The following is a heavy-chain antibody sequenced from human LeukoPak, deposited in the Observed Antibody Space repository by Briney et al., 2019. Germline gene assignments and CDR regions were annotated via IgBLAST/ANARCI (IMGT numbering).Heavy chain of an antibody. Sequence: PARSLRLSCSASGFTSAIYSMHCVRQAPGKGLECDSAMSTNVGSTYYADSVKGRFTISRDNSKSTLNLQMNSLRAEDTAVYYCARVGSGSGSYGSGNYYFDDWGPGTLVTVSS. V-gene: IGHV3-64*04. CDR3: ARVGSGSGSYGSGNYYFDD. CDR2: MSTNVGST. J-gene: IGHJ4*02. D-gene: IGHD3-10*01. CDR1: GFTSAIYS.